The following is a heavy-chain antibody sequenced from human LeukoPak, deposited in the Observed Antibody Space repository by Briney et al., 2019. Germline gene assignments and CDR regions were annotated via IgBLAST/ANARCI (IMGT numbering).Heavy chain of an antibody. Sequence: GGSVTLSCTAPGFTFSSYAIHWLRQAPGKGLKGVALVWHDGSNKYYADPVKGRFTISRDNSKNTVYLQMNSLRAEDTAVYYCARELFGSGSCPDYWGQGTLVTVSS. J-gene: IGHJ4*02. CDR3: ARELFGSGSCPDY. CDR2: VWHDGSNK. V-gene: IGHV3-33*01. D-gene: IGHD3-10*01. CDR1: GFTFSSYA.